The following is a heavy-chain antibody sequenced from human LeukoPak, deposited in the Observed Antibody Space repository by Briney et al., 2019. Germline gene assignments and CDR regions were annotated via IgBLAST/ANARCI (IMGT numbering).Heavy chain of an antibody. D-gene: IGHD2-2*01. Sequence: SETLSLTCTVSGGSISSSNYYWGWIRQPPGKGLEWIGSIYYSGNTYYSPSLKSRVTISVDTSKNQFSLKLSSVTAADTAVYHCARLVRAPAAMTGVFDPCGQGALVTVSS. CDR1: GGSISSSNYY. V-gene: IGHV4-39*01. CDR2: IYYSGNT. J-gene: IGHJ5*02. CDR3: ARLVRAPAAMTGVFDP.